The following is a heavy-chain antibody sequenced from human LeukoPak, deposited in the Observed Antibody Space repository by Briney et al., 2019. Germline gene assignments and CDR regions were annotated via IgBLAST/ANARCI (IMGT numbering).Heavy chain of an antibody. CDR2: IYTSGST. V-gene: IGHV4-61*02. D-gene: IGHD6-13*01. J-gene: IGHJ4*02. CDR3: VRVDPGIAAAGPYYFDY. Sequence: SQTLSLTCTVSGGSISSGSYYWSWIRQPAGKGLEWIGRIYTSGSTNYNPSLKSRVTISVDTSKNQFSLKLSSVTAADTAVYYCVRVDPGIAAAGPYYFDYWGQGTLVTVSS. CDR1: GGSISSGSYY.